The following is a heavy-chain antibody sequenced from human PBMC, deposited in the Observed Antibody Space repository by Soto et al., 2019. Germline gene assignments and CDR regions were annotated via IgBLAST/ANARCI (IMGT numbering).Heavy chain of an antibody. D-gene: IGHD2-2*01. CDR3: ARPIRARSTTDFTY. Sequence: GKGLERMGFIYPSDSDTRYSPSFQGQVTISTDKSISTAYLQWSSLKASDTAMYFCARPIRARSTTDFTYCGQGTLGTGSS. V-gene: IGHV5-51*01. J-gene: IGHJ4*02. CDR2: IYPSDSDT.